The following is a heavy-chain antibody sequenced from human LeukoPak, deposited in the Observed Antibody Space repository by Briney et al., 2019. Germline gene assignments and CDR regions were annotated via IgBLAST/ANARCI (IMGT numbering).Heavy chain of an antibody. Sequence: GASVKVSCKASGYTFTGYYMRWVRRTPGQGLEWMGWINPNGGGTNYAQTFQGRVTMTRDTSISTAYIELSRLRSDDTAVYYCARSDPPLVAAAYNWFDPWGQGNLVTVSS. CDR3: ARSDPPLVAAAYNWFDP. CDR1: GYTFTGYY. CDR2: INPNGGGT. V-gene: IGHV1-2*02. D-gene: IGHD2-15*01. J-gene: IGHJ5*02.